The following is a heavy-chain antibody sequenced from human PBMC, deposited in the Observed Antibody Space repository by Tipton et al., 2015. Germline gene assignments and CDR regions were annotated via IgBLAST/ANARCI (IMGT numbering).Heavy chain of an antibody. V-gene: IGHV4-59*01. D-gene: IGHD4-23*01. J-gene: IGHJ5*02. Sequence: TLSLTCTVSSDSINKYYWSWIRQPPGKKLQWIGYIQYSGGTNYNPSLESRVSMSVDTSKTQFSLEMRSVTATDTAVYYCARARGSHGGLFAPWGQVTRVTRSS. CDR3: ARARGSHGGLFAP. CDR1: SDSINKYY. CDR2: IQYSGGT.